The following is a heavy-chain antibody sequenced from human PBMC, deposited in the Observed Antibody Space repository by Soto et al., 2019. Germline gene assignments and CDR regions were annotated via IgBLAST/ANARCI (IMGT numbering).Heavy chain of an antibody. V-gene: IGHV4-4*07. D-gene: IGHD4-17*01. Sequence: SETLSLTCTVSGGSISSYYWSWIRQPAGKGLEWIGRIYTSGSTNYNPSLKSRVTMSVDTSKNQFSLKLSSVTAAETAVYYCAREPGENTVTTNWFDTWGQGTLVTVSS. CDR1: GGSISSYY. CDR2: IYTSGST. J-gene: IGHJ5*02. CDR3: AREPGENTVTTNWFDT.